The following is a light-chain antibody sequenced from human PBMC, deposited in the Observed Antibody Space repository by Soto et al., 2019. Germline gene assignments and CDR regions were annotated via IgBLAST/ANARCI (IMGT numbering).Light chain of an antibody. Sequence: EILLTQSPDTLSLSPGERATLSCRASQSISRTLAWYQQKSGQPPRLLIYDASTRATGFPARVSGSGSGTEFTLTISSLKSEDFAVYYCQQYNSWPLTFGGGTKVDIK. J-gene: IGKJ4*01. V-gene: IGKV3D-15*01. CDR3: QQYNSWPLT. CDR2: DAS. CDR1: QSISRT.